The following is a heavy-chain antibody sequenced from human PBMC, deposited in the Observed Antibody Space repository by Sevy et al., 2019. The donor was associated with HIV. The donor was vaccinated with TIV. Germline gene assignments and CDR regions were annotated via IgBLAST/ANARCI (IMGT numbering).Heavy chain of an antibody. J-gene: IGHJ6*03. D-gene: IGHD5-18*01. CDR1: GGSISSYY. V-gene: IGHV4-59*01. CDR3: ARAQYSYGYYYYYYMDV. CDR2: IYYSGST. Sequence: SETLSLTCTVSGGSISSYYWSWIRQPPGKGLEWIGYIYYSGSTNYNPSLKSRVTISVDTSKNQFSLKLSSVTAADTAVYYCARAQYSYGYYYYYYMDVWGKGTTVTVSS.